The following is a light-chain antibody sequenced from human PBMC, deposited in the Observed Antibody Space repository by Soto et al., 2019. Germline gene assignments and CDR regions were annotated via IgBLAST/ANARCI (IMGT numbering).Light chain of an antibody. CDR2: RAS. V-gene: IGKV3-15*01. CDR1: QTIYSN. J-gene: IGKJ5*01. Sequence: EIVMTQSPATLSVSPGERGTLSCRAGQTIYSNVAWYQQRPGQAPRLLIYRASTRATGIPVRFSGSGSGTDFTLTISSLEPEDSAVYYCQQRHMWPITFGQGTRLEI. CDR3: QQRHMWPIT.